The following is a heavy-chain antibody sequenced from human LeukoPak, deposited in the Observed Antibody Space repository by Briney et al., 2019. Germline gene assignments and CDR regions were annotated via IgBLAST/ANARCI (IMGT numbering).Heavy chain of an antibody. CDR3: ARGQRYYDSSGYLG. CDR2: INHSGST. J-gene: IGHJ4*02. Sequence: SETLSLTCAVYGGSFSGYYWSWIRQPPGKGPEWIGEINHSGSTNYNPSLKSRVTISVDTSKNQFSLKLSSVTAADTAVYYCARGQRYYDSSGYLGWGQGTLVTVSS. D-gene: IGHD3-22*01. CDR1: GGSFSGYY. V-gene: IGHV4-34*01.